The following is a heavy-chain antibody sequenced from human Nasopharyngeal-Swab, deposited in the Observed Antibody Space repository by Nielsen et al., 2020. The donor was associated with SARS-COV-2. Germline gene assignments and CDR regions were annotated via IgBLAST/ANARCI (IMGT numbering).Heavy chain of an antibody. CDR2: ISYDGSNK. D-gene: IGHD6-19*01. CDR3: AKDQGSGWLQSYYYYYGMDV. CDR1: GFSFSSYG. J-gene: IGHJ6*02. V-gene: IGHV3-30*18. Sequence: GASLQNSWAGSGFSFSSYGMHWVRQAPGKGLQWVAVISYDGSNKYYADSVKGRFTISRDNSKNTLYLQMNSLRAEDTAVYYCAKDQGSGWLQSYYYYYGMDVWGQGTTVTVSS.